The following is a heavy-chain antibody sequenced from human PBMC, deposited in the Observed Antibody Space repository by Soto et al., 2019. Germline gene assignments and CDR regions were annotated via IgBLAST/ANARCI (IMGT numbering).Heavy chain of an antibody. CDR3: TRHEGGAAADRPLDY. Sequence: SETLSLTCAVSGGSISSSNWWSWVRQPPGKGLEWIGDIYHSGSTNYNPSLKSRVTMSVDTSTNQFSLKLNSVTAADTAVYYCTRHEGGAAADRPLDYWGQGTLVTVSS. CDR1: GGSISSSNW. J-gene: IGHJ4*02. V-gene: IGHV4-4*02. CDR2: IYHSGST. D-gene: IGHD6-13*01.